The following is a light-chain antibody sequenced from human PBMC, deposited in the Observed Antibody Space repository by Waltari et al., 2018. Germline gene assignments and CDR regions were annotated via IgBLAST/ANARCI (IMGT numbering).Light chain of an antibody. CDR1: QSVSSY. Sequence: EIVLTQSPATLSLSPGERATLPCRASQSVSSYLAWYQQKRGQAPRLLIYGASNRATGIPARFSGSGSGTDFTLTISSLEAEDFAVYYCQQRTNWPLTFGGGTKVEIK. CDR2: GAS. J-gene: IGKJ4*01. V-gene: IGKV3-11*01. CDR3: QQRTNWPLT.